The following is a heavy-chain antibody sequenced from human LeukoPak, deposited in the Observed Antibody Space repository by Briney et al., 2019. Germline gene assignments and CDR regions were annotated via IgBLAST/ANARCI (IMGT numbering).Heavy chain of an antibody. CDR2: ISYSGFT. CDR1: GGSISSYQ. V-gene: IGHV4-59*08. CDR3: AGHHPRNTVDF. D-gene: IGHD2-8*02. J-gene: IGHJ4*02. Sequence: SETLSLTCTVSGGSISSYQWSWIRQPPGKGLEWIGYISYSGFTNYNPSLKSRVSISLDTSKNQFSLKLTSVTAADTAVYYCAGHHPRNTVDFWGQGTLVTVSS.